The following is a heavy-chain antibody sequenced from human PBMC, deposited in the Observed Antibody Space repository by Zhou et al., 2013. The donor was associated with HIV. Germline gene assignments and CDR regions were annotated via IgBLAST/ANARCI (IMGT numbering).Heavy chain of an antibody. D-gene: IGHD4-17*01. CDR2: MNPNNGNT. CDR1: GYTFTTYD. V-gene: IGHV1-8*02. Sequence: QVQLVQSGTEVKKPGASVKVSCKASGYTFTTYDINWVRQATGQGLEYMGWMNPNNGNTASAQRFQGRVTMSRNISTTTAYMELSSLRSEDTAVYYCARDGIDYGGYSHNVYYFDYWGQGTLVTVSS. CDR3: ARDGIDYGGYSHNVYYFDY. J-gene: IGHJ4*02.